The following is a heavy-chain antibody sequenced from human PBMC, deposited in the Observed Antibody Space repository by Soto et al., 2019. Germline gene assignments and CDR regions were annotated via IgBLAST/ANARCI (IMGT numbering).Heavy chain of an antibody. CDR3: ARVKLGSYDWFDP. Sequence: EVQLVESGGGLVQPGGSLRLSCAASGFTFSDYWMHWVRLVPGKGLLWVSRINPDGSRTNYADSVKGRFATYRDNAKNTVYLQTNSLRAEDTAVYYCARVKLGSYDWFDPWGQGTLVTVSS. CDR2: INPDGSRT. CDR1: GFTFSDYW. D-gene: IGHD3-16*01. V-gene: IGHV3-74*01. J-gene: IGHJ5*02.